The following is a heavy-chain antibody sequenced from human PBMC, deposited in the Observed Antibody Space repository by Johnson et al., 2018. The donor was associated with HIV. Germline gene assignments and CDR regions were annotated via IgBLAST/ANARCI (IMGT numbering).Heavy chain of an antibody. CDR3: ARITQVLEWLLGRGAFDI. V-gene: IGHV3-7*01. CDR1: GFTFSSNW. J-gene: IGHJ3*02. D-gene: IGHD3-3*01. Sequence: VQLVESGGGLVQPGGSLRLSCAASGFTFSSNWMSWVRQAPGKGLEWVANIKQDGSEKYYVDSVKGRFTISRDNAKNSLYLQMNSLRAEDTAVYYCARITQVLEWLLGRGAFDIWGQGTMVTVAS. CDR2: IKQDGSEK.